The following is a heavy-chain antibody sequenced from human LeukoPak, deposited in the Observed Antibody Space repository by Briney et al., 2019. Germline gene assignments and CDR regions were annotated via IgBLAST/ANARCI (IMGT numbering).Heavy chain of an antibody. V-gene: IGHV3-23*01. D-gene: IGHD2-2*01. CDR2: ISGSGDAT. CDR3: AKVGYCSSIGCYDAFDI. CDR1: EFTFSSRA. Sequence: GGSLRLSCEVSEFTFSSRAMSWVRQAPGKGLEWVSAISGSGDATSYADSVKGRFSISRDNFKNTLSLQMSSLRAEDTAVYYCAKVGYCSSIGCYDAFDIWGQGTVVTVSS. J-gene: IGHJ3*02.